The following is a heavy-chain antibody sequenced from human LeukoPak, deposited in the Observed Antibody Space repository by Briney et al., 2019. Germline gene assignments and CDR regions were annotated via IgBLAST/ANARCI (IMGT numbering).Heavy chain of an antibody. CDR1: GFTFSSYW. Sequence: GGSLRLSCAASGFTFSSYWMSWVRQAPGKGLEWVANIKQDGSEKYNVDSVKGRFTISRDSATNSLYLHMNSLRAEDTAVYYCASTIGSAGTQYWGQGTLVTVSS. CDR3: ASTIGSAGTQY. J-gene: IGHJ4*02. D-gene: IGHD6-13*01. CDR2: IKQDGSEK. V-gene: IGHV3-7*01.